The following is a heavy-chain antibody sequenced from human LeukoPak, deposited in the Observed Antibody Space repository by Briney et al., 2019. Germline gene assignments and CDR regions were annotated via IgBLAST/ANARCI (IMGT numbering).Heavy chain of an antibody. V-gene: IGHV3-48*01. CDR2: ISGSSNTI. CDR1: GFIFSSSS. Sequence: PGGSLRLSCAASGFIFSSSSMNWVRQAPGKGLEWVSYISGSSNTIYYADSVRGRFTSSRDNSKNTLYLQMNSLRAEDTAIYFCVKDRSDNTTWYVGSHWGQGTLVTVSS. D-gene: IGHD2-15*01. J-gene: IGHJ4*02. CDR3: VKDRSDNTTWYVGSH.